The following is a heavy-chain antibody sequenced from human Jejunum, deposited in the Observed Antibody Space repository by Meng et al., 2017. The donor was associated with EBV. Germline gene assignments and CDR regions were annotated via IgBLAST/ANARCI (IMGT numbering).Heavy chain of an antibody. CDR2: ISAGNGIT. D-gene: IGHD6-13*01. V-gene: IGHV1-3*01. CDR1: GYTLTNYA. Sequence: QVQLGQSGAEVKTPGASVKVSCKASGYTLTNYAIHWVRQAPGQRLEWMGWISAGNGITKYSQKFQGRVTVTRDTSTAYMELSRLRSEDTAVYYCARGSSWYRGDYWGQGTLVTVSS. CDR3: ARGSSWYRGDY. J-gene: IGHJ4*02.